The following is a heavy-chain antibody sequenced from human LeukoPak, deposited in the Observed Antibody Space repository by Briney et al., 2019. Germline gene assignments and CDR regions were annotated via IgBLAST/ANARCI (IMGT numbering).Heavy chain of an antibody. CDR2: IYYSGST. V-gene: IGHV4-39*07. Sequence: SETLSLTCTVSGGSISSSSYYWGWIRQPPGKGLEWIGSIYYSGSTYYNPSLKSRVTISVDTSKNQFSLKLSSVTAADTAVYYCAREYDFWSGKETFDYWGQGTLVTVSS. J-gene: IGHJ4*02. CDR1: GGSISSSSYY. D-gene: IGHD3-3*01. CDR3: AREYDFWSGKETFDY.